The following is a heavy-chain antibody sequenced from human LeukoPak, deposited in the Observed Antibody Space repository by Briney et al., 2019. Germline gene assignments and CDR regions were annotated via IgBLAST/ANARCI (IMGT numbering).Heavy chain of an antibody. J-gene: IGHJ4*02. CDR2: IRIKTNSYAT. CDR3: TTLDFDY. CDR1: GFTFSGSD. Sequence: GGSLRLSCAASGFTFSGSDMHWVRQASGKGLEWVGRIRIKTNSYATAYAASVKGRFTISRDDSKNTAYLQMNSLKTEDTAVYYCTTLDFDYWGQGTLVTVSS. V-gene: IGHV3-73*01.